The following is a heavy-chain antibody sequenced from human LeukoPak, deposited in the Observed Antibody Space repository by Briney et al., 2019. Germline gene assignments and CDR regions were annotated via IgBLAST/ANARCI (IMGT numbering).Heavy chain of an antibody. CDR3: ARAYSSSWYRLDY. Sequence: GVSLRLSCAASGLTVSSNYMSWVRQAPGRGLEWVSVIYRGGSTYYADSVKGRFTTSRDNSKNTLYLQMNSLRAEDTAVYYCARAYSSSWYRLDYWGQGTLVTVSS. D-gene: IGHD6-13*01. CDR1: GLTVSSNY. V-gene: IGHV3-53*01. CDR2: IYRGGST. J-gene: IGHJ4*02.